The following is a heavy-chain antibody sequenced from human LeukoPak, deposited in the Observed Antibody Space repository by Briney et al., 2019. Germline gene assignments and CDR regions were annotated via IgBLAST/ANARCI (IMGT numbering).Heavy chain of an antibody. J-gene: IGHJ4*02. Sequence: SDTLSLTCSVSGRSMSSYYWSWLRQPPGKGLEWIGYIYYCGRTKYNPSLKSRVTISVDTSKNQCSLKLSSVTAADTAVYYCARGARAGYNLVPFYYWGQGTLVTVSS. D-gene: IGHD5-24*01. CDR3: ARGARAGYNLVPFYY. CDR1: GRSMSSYY. CDR2: IYYCGRT. V-gene: IGHV4-59*08.